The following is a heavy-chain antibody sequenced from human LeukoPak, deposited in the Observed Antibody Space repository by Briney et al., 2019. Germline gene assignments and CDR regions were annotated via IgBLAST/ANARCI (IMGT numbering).Heavy chain of an antibody. V-gene: IGHV4-59*01. CDR2: IYYSGST. J-gene: IGHJ3*02. CDR3: ARSGYTYGSTFDI. D-gene: IGHD5-18*01. Sequence: SETLSLTCTVSGGSISSYYWSWIRQPPGKGLEWIGYIYYSGSTNYNPSLKSRVTISVDTSKNQFSLKLSSVTAADTAVYYCARSGYTYGSTFDIWGQGTMVTVSS. CDR1: GGSISSYY.